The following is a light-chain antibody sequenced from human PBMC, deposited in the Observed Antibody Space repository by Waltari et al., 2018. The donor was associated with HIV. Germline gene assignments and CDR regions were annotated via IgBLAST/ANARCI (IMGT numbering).Light chain of an antibody. CDR1: SSNIGINS. J-gene: IGLJ1*01. Sequence: QSVLTQPPSASGPPGQRVTISCSGSSSNIGINSVYWHQQPPGAAPTLIIYTNIPRPSGVPYRFSGSKSCNSASLTISGLQSEDEADYYCASCDDSLNGFVFGAGTKVTVL. CDR2: TNI. V-gene: IGLV1-44*01. CDR3: ASCDDSLNGFV.